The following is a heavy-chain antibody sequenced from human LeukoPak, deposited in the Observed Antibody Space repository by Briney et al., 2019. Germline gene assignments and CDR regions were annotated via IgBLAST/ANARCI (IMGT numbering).Heavy chain of an antibody. CDR2: ISGSGGST. J-gene: IGHJ4*02. CDR3: AKGPQQQLGRGVDY. CDR1: GFTFSSYA. Sequence: GGSLRLSCAASGFTFSSYAMSWVRQAPGKGLEWVSAISGSGGSTYYADSVKGRFTISRDNSKNTLYLQMNSLRAEDTAVYYCAKGPQQQLGRGVDYWGQGTLVTVSS. D-gene: IGHD6-13*01. V-gene: IGHV3-23*01.